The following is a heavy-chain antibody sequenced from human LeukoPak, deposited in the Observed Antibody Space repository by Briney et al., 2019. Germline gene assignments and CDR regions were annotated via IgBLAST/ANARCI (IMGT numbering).Heavy chain of an antibody. J-gene: IGHJ5*02. D-gene: IGHD1-26*01. CDR3: ARDVRAGYSGSHTWWFDP. Sequence: PSQTLTLTCTVSGGSISSGGYYWSWIRQHPGKGLEWIGYIYYSGSTYYNPSLKSRVTISVDTSKNQFSLKLSSVTAADTAVYYCARDVRAGYSGSHTWWFDPWGQGTLVTVSS. CDR1: GGSISSGGYY. V-gene: IGHV4-31*03. CDR2: IYYSGST.